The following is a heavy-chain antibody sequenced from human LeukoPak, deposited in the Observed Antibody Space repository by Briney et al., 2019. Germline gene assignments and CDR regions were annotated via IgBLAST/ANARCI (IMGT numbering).Heavy chain of an antibody. Sequence: PGGSLRLSCAASGFTFSSYAMSWVRQAPGKGLVWVSRSNADGNSVSYADSVKGRFTISRDNAKNTLYLQMNSLRAEDTAVYYCARGCWDTRCYYVDSWGQGTLVTVSS. CDR3: ARGCWDTRCYYVDS. J-gene: IGHJ4*02. V-gene: IGHV3-74*01. CDR1: GFTFSSYA. D-gene: IGHD3-22*01. CDR2: SNADGNSV.